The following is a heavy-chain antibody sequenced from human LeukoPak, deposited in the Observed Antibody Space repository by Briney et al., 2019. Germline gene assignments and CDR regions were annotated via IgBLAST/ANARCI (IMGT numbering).Heavy chain of an antibody. CDR1: GFTFSSYG. D-gene: IGHD6-13*01. Sequence: GGSLRLSCAASGFTFSSYGMSWVRQAPGKGLEWVSAISGSGGSTYSADSVKGRFTISRDNSKNTLYLQMNSLRAEDTAVYYCARDEVTPSSSWYRLMGYYYYYMDVWGKGTTVTISS. CDR2: ISGSGGST. V-gene: IGHV3-23*01. CDR3: ARDEVTPSSSWYRLMGYYYYYMDV. J-gene: IGHJ6*03.